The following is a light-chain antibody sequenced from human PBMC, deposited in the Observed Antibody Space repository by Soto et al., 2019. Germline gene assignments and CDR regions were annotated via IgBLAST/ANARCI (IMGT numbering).Light chain of an antibody. CDR2: DVS. Sequence: DVQMTQSPSTRSASLVYGVTITCRASQSINNLLAWYQQKPGKAPKFLIYDVSTLESGVPSRFSGSGSGTEFTLTISSLQPEDFATYYCQQYDSYSLTFGGGTKVDIK. J-gene: IGKJ4*01. V-gene: IGKV1-5*01. CDR3: QQYDSYSLT. CDR1: QSINNL.